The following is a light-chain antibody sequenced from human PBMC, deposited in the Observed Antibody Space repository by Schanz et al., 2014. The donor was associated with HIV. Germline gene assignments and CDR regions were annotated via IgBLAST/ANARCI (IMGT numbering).Light chain of an antibody. V-gene: IGLV7-46*01. CDR2: DTS. CDR1: TGAVTSDHY. J-gene: IGLJ2*01. CDR3: FLSYNGARV. Sequence: QAVVTQEPSVTVSPGGTVTLTCGASTGAVTSDHYPYWFQQKPGHAPKTLIFDTSGKHSWTPARFSGSLLGGKAALTLSGAQPEDEADYYCFLSYNGARVFGGGTKLTVL.